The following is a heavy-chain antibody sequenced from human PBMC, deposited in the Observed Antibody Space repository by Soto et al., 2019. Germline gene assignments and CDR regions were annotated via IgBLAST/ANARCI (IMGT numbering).Heavy chain of an antibody. Sequence: EVQLVESGGDLVQPGGSLRLSCAASGFTFSAHYMDWVRQAPGKGLEWVGRTRNKANSYTTEYAASVKGRFTISRDDSKNSLYLQMNSLKTEETAVYYCARVLTASGGYYFDYWGQGTLVTVSS. J-gene: IGHJ4*02. D-gene: IGHD3-16*01. CDR2: TRNKANSYTT. CDR1: GFTFSAHY. V-gene: IGHV3-72*01. CDR3: ARVLTASGGYYFDY.